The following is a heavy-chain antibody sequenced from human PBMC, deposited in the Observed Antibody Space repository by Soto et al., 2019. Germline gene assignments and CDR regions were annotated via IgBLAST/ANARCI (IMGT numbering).Heavy chain of an antibody. D-gene: IGHD3-9*01. CDR2: INGNGSDT. CDR1: GFAFSYFS. V-gene: IGHV3-64D*06. Sequence: RRLSCSASGFAFSYFSIHLVRQAPFKGLEFVSGINGNGSDTYYADSVKGRFAISRDNSMNMLWLHMSGLRVEDTAVYYCVKEVGPCCDWSYYFDHWGQGTVVTVPQ. J-gene: IGHJ4*02. CDR3: VKEVGPCCDWSYYFDH.